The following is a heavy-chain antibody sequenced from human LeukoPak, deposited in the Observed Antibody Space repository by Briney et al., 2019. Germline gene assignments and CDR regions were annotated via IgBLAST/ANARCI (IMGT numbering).Heavy chain of an antibody. CDR3: ARHRGSSLFVDY. Sequence: GGSLRLSCAASGFTVSSDMSWVRQAPGKELQWVSILYSGGATYYADSVKGRFTISRDNSKNTLYLQMGSLGAEDTAVYFCARHRGSSLFVDYWGQGTLVTVSS. D-gene: IGHD1-26*01. CDR1: GFTVSSD. V-gene: IGHV3-53*01. CDR2: LYSGGAT. J-gene: IGHJ4*02.